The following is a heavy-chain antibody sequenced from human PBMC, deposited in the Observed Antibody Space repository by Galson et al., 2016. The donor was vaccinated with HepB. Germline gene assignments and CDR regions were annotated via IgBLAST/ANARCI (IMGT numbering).Heavy chain of an antibody. D-gene: IGHD3-10*01. V-gene: IGHV4-59*02. CDR1: GDSVSGSY. CDR2: INHSGTT. Sequence: ETLSLTCTVSGDSVSGSYWGWIRQTPGEGLEWIGYINHSGTTDYNPSLKSRVTISIDTSKNQIPLSLRSVTAADTAVYFCARDHKRDYSGSGPIPVVQYGMDVWGKGTTVIVSS. J-gene: IGHJ6*04. CDR3: ARDHKRDYSGSGPIPVVQYGMDV.